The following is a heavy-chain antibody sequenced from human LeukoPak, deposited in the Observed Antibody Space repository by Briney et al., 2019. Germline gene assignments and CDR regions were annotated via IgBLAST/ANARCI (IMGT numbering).Heavy chain of an antibody. D-gene: IGHD1-20*01. CDR2: INSYGSST. Sequence: GGSLRLSCAASGFTFSSYWMHWVRQAPGKGLVWVSRINSYGSSTSYADSVKGRFTISRDNDKNTLYLQLCSRRAEDTAVYYCASAPLTGTTLDYWGQGTLVTVSS. V-gene: IGHV3-74*01. CDR3: ASAPLTGTTLDY. J-gene: IGHJ4*02. CDR1: GFTFSSYW.